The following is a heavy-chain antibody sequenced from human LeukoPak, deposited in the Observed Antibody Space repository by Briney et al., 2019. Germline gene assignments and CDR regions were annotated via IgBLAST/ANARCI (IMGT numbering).Heavy chain of an antibody. CDR1: GGSISRSSYY. V-gene: IGHV4-39*01. D-gene: IGHD5-18*01. CDR3: ARGREYSYGTYYFDY. Sequence: SETLSLTCTVSGGSISRSSYYWGWIRQPPGKGLEWIGSIYYSGSTYYNPSLKSRVTISVDTSKNQFSLKLSSVTAADTAVYYCARGREYSYGTYYFDYWGQGTLVTVSS. CDR2: IYYSGST. J-gene: IGHJ4*02.